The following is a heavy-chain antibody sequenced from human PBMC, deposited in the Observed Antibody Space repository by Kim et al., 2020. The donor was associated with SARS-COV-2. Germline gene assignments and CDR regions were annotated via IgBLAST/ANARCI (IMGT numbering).Heavy chain of an antibody. V-gene: IGHV3-73*01. CDR1: GFTFSGST. J-gene: IGHJ3*02. CDR3: TRVNPIAGGWYDAFDI. Sequence: GGSLRLSCAASGFTFSGSTMHWVRQASGKGLEWVGRIRSKANSYATAYAASVKNRFTIPRDDSKNTAYLQMNSLKTEDTAVYYCTRVNPIAGGWYDAFDIWGQGTMVTVSS. CDR2: IRSKANSYAT. D-gene: IGHD6-19*01.